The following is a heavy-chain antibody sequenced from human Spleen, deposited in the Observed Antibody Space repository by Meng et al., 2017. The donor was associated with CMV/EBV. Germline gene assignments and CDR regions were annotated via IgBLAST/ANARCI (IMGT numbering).Heavy chain of an antibody. D-gene: IGHD2-2*01. V-gene: IGHV1-2*02. CDR3: ARGLVVPAAPGHYYYYGMDV. Sequence: ASVKVSCKPSGYTFTSYDINWVRQASGQGLEWMGWINPNSGGTNYAQKFQGRVTMTRDTSISTAYMELSSLRSEDTAVYYCARGLVVPAAPGHYYYYGMDVWGQGTTVTVSS. CDR1: GYTFTSYD. J-gene: IGHJ6*02. CDR2: INPNSGGT.